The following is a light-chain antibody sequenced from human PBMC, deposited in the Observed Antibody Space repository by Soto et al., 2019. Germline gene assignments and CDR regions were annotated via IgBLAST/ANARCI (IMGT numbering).Light chain of an antibody. V-gene: IGKV3-20*01. CDR1: QSVSSSY. J-gene: IGKJ1*01. Sequence: EIVLTQSPGTLSLSPGERATLSCRASQSVSSSYLAWYQQKPGQAPRLLIYGASSRATGIPDRCSCSGSGTDFTLTISRLEPEAFAVYYCQQYGRTFGQGTKVEIK. CDR3: QQYGRT. CDR2: GAS.